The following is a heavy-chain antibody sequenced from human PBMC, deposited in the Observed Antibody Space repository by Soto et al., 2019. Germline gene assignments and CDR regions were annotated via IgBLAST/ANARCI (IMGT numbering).Heavy chain of an antibody. V-gene: IGHV4-39*01. Sequence: SETLSLTCNVSGASISTTSYYWAWIRQSPGKGLAWIATVYYSGSTYYNPSLRSRVTISVDTSKNQFSLKLTNMDPVDTATYYCAHRRVNYGVDVWGQGTTVTVSS. J-gene: IGHJ6*02. D-gene: IGHD3-9*01. CDR3: AHRRVNYGVDV. CDR1: GASISTTSYY. CDR2: VYYSGST.